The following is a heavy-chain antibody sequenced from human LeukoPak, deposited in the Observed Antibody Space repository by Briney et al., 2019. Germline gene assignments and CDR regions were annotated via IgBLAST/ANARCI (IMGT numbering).Heavy chain of an antibody. V-gene: IGHV3-7*01. CDR1: GFTFSSYW. Sequence: GGSLRLSCAASGFTFSSYWMSWVRQAPGKGLEWVANIKQDGSEKYYVDSAKGRFTISRDNAKNSLYLQMNSLRAEDTAVYYCARARRPYYDSSGYWGQGTLVTVSS. CDR3: ARARRPYYDSSGY. J-gene: IGHJ4*02. D-gene: IGHD3-22*01. CDR2: IKQDGSEK.